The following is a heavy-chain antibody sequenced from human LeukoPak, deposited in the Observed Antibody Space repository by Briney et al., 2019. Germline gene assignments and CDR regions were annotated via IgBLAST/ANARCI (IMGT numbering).Heavy chain of an antibody. Sequence: KSGGSLRLSCAASGFTFSSYGMNWVRQAPGKGLEWVSSISSSSSYIYYADSVKGRFTISRDNAKNSLYLQMNSLRAEDTAVYYCARDPLYYDSSGYLDYWGQGTLVTVSS. V-gene: IGHV3-21*01. CDR2: ISSSSSYI. CDR3: ARDPLYYDSSGYLDY. CDR1: GFTFSSYG. J-gene: IGHJ4*02. D-gene: IGHD3-22*01.